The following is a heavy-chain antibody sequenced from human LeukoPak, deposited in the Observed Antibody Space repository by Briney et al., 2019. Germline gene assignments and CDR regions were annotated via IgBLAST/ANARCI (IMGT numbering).Heavy chain of an antibody. CDR3: AKRGDYGANTGLHAFDI. Sequence: GGSLRLSCAAPGFTFKNYAMSWVRQAPGKGLEWVSAISGSGDRTYYADSVKGRFTISRDNSKNTLYLQMNSLRAEDTAVYYCAKRGDYGANTGLHAFDIWGRGTMVTVSS. CDR2: ISGSGDRT. V-gene: IGHV3-23*01. J-gene: IGHJ3*02. D-gene: IGHD4-23*01. CDR1: GFTFKNYA.